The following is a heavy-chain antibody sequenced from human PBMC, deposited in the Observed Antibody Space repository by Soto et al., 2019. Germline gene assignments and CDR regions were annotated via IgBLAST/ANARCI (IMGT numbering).Heavy chain of an antibody. CDR3: ARDNRASNYDFWSGLTPPGMDV. V-gene: IGHV4-61*01. J-gene: IGHJ6*02. Sequence: PSETLSLTCTVSGGSVSSGSYYWSWIRQPPGKGLEWIGYIYYSGSTNYNPSLKSRVTISVDTSKNQFSPKLSSVTAADTAVYYCARDNRASNYDFWSGLTPPGMDVWGQGTTVTVS. D-gene: IGHD3-3*01. CDR2: IYYSGST. CDR1: GGSVSSGSYY.